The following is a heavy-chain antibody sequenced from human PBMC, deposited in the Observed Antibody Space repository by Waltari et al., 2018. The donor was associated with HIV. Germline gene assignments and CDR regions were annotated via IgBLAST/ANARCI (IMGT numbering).Heavy chain of an antibody. CDR2: IKQDGSEQ. Sequence: EVQLVESGGGLVQPGGSLRLSCAASGFTFSAYWMSWVRQAPGKGLEWVAKIKQDGSEQYYVDSVKGRFTISRDNAKNSLYLQMNSLRADDTAVYYCARPQGGYSYGFNYWGQGTLVTVSS. V-gene: IGHV3-7*01. J-gene: IGHJ4*02. D-gene: IGHD5-18*01. CDR3: ARPQGGYSYGFNY. CDR1: GFTFSAYW.